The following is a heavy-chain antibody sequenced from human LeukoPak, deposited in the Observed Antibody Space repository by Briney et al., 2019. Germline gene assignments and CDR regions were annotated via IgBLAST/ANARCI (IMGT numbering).Heavy chain of an antibody. V-gene: IGHV1-18*01. CDR3: ARDGPTYYDILTGYSPGAFDI. Sequence: ASVKVSCKASGYTFTSYRISWVRQAPGQGLEWMGWISGFNGNTNYAQKFQGRVTMTTDTSTSTAYMDLRSLRSDDTAVYYCARDGPTYYDILTGYSPGAFDIWGQGTMVTVSS. CDR2: ISGFNGNT. J-gene: IGHJ3*02. CDR1: GYTFTSYR. D-gene: IGHD3-9*01.